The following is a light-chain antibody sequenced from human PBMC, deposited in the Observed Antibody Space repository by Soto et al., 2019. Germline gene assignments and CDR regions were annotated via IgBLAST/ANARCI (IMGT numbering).Light chain of an antibody. Sequence: QSVLTQPPSVSGAQGQRITISCTGSSSNIGAGYDVHWYQQIPGAAPKLLIYGNSNRPSGVPDRFSGSKSGTSASLAITGLQTEDEADYYCQSYDKSLNVFFVFGTGTKLTVL. V-gene: IGLV1-40*01. CDR2: GNS. CDR1: SSNIGAGYD. J-gene: IGLJ1*01. CDR3: QSYDKSLNVFFV.